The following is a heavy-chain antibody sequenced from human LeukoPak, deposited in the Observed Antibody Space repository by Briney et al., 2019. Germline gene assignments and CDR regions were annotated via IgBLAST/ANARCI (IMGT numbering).Heavy chain of an antibody. CDR1: GFTVSSNY. CDR2: IYSGGST. CDR3: ARLGDIDAFDI. D-gene: IGHD2-21*02. Sequence: GGSLRLSCAASGFTVSSNYMSWVRQAPGKGLEWVSVIYSGGSTYCADSVKGRFTISRDNSKNTLCLQMNSLRAEDTAVYYCARLGDIDAFDIWGQGTMVTVSS. V-gene: IGHV3-53*01. J-gene: IGHJ3*02.